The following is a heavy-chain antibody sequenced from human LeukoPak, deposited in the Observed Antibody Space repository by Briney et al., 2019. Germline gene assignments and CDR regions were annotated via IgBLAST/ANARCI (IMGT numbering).Heavy chain of an antibody. V-gene: IGHV4-59*13. Sequence: SETLSLTCTVSGGSISSYYWSWVRQPPGKGLEWIGYIYYSGSTNYNPSLKSRVTISIVTSKNQFSLKLSSVTAADTAVYYCARDDAFDIWGQGTMVTVSS. J-gene: IGHJ3*02. CDR1: GGSISSYY. CDR3: ARDDAFDI. CDR2: IYYSGST.